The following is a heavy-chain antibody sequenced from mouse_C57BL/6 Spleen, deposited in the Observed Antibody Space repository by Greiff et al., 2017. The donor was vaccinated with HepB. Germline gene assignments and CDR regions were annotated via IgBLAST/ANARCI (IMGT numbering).Heavy chain of an antibody. D-gene: IGHD1-1*01. CDR1: GYTFTSYW. J-gene: IGHJ1*03. Sequence: QVQLKQPGAELVKPGASVKLSCKASGYTFTSYWMQWVKQRPGQGLEWIGEIDPSDSYTNYNQKFKGKATLTVDTSSSTAYMQLSSLTSEDSAVYYCARSTGSSYGWYFDVWGTGTTVTVSS. V-gene: IGHV1-50*01. CDR2: IDPSDSYT. CDR3: ARSTGSSYGWYFDV.